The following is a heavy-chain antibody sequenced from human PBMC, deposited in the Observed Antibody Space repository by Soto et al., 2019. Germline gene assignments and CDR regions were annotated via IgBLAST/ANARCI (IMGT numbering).Heavy chain of an antibody. D-gene: IGHD1-26*01. CDR1: GYSFGNFW. V-gene: IGHV5-51*01. J-gene: IGHJ3*02. Sequence: EVQLVQSGAEVKKPGDSLKISCKGSGYSFGNFWIAWVRQMPGKGLEWMGIVYPDDSDIRYSPSFQGQVTISADKSVSTAYLHLSTLRASDTAIYYCAKTLVGGGALDIWGQGTVVTVSS. CDR3: AKTLVGGGALDI. CDR2: VYPDDSDI.